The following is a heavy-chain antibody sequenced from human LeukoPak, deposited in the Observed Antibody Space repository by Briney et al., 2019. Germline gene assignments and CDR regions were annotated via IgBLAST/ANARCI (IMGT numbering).Heavy chain of an antibody. V-gene: IGHV1-8*01. CDR3: ASHTYDMLTGYWEAVDY. J-gene: IGHJ4*02. Sequence: ASVKVSCKASGYTCTSYDINWVRQATGQGLAWVGLMNPNNGNTGNAQKFQGRVTMTRNTSISTAYMELSSLRSEDTAVYYCASHTYDMLTGYWEAVDYWGQGTLVTVSS. D-gene: IGHD3-9*01. CDR2: MNPNNGNT. CDR1: GYTCTSYD.